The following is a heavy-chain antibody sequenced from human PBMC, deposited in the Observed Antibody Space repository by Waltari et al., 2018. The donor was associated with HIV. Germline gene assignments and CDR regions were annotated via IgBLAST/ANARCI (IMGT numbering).Heavy chain of an antibody. J-gene: IGHJ4*02. Sequence: QVQLVESGGGVVQPGKSLRLSCAASGFTFSSYAMHWVRQAPGKGMEWVAVIWHDANNQYYADSVQGRFTIARDKSKNTLYLQMNSLRAEDTALYYCARDSPAFSRGTEELDYWGQGTLVTVSS. CDR2: IWHDANNQ. D-gene: IGHD2-2*01. V-gene: IGHV3-33*01. CDR3: ARDSPAFSRGTEELDY. CDR1: GFTFSSYA.